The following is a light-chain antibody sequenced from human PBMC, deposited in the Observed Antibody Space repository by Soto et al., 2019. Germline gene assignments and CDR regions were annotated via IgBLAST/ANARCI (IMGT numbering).Light chain of an antibody. CDR2: TAS. CDR1: QSIRTW. Sequence: DIQMTQSPSTLAASVGDRVTITCRASQSIRTWLAWYQQKPGKAPKLLIYTASSLESGFPSRFSGSGSGTAFTLTISSLQPDDFATYYCQQYNRHSSYTFGQGTKLEIK. V-gene: IGKV1-5*03. J-gene: IGKJ2*01. CDR3: QQYNRHSSYT.